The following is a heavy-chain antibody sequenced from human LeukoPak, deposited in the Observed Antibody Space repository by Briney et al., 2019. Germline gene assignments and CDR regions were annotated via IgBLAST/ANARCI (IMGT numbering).Heavy chain of an antibody. J-gene: IGHJ6*03. CDR1: GGSISSYY. CDR3: ARHTNYYDSSGYPTYYMDV. D-gene: IGHD3-22*01. V-gene: IGHV4-59*08. CDR2: IYYSGST. Sequence: SETLSLTCTVSGGSISSYYWSWIRQPPGKGLDWIGYIYYSGSTNYNPSLKSRVTISVDTSKNQFSLKLSSVTAADTAVYYCARHTNYYDSSGYPTYYMDVWGKGTTVTVSS.